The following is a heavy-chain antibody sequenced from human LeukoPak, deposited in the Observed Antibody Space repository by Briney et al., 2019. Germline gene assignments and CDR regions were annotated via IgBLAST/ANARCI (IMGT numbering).Heavy chain of an antibody. Sequence: SETLSLTCTVSGGSISSYYWSWIRQPPGKGLEWIGYIYYSGSTNYNPSLKSRVTISVDTSKNQFSLKLSSVTAADTAVYYCARQSGGYYYYGMDVWGQGTTVTVSS. CDR3: ARQSGGYYYYGMDV. CDR1: GGSISSYY. J-gene: IGHJ6*02. D-gene: IGHD4-23*01. V-gene: IGHV4-59*08. CDR2: IYYSGST.